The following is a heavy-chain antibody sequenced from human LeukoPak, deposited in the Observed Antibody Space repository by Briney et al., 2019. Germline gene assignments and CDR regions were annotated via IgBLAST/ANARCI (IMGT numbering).Heavy chain of an antibody. J-gene: IGHJ4*02. CDR2: INHSGST. CDR1: GGSFSGYY. D-gene: IGHD5-18*01. CDR3: ARQTPGYSYGFEQPFDY. V-gene: IGHV4-34*01. Sequence: SETLSLTCAVYGGSFSGYYWSWIRQPPGKGLEWIGEINHSGSTNYNPSLKSRVTISVDTSKNQFSLKLSSVTAADTAVYYCARQTPGYSYGFEQPFDYWGQGTLVTVSS.